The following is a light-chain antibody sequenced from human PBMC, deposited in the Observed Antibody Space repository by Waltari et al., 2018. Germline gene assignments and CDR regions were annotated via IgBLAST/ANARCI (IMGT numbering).Light chain of an antibody. CDR3: CSYTRSSTYV. V-gene: IGLV2-14*03. CDR1: TTDVGGSNF. CDR2: DT. Sequence: QSALSQPASVSGSPGQSIPISCSGTTTDVGGSNFVSWYQQYPDKAPKVIIYDTDRPSGVSHRFSGSKFGNTASLTISGLQAEDEADYYCCSYTRSSTYVFGTGTKVTVL. J-gene: IGLJ1*01.